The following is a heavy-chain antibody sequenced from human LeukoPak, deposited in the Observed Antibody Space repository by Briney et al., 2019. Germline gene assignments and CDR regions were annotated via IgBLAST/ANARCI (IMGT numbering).Heavy chain of an antibody. V-gene: IGHV4-59*01. D-gene: IGHD6-13*01. CDR2: IYYSGST. CDR3: ARDSWSSSWNDAFDI. Sequence: PSETLSLTCTVSGGSISSYYWSWIRQPPGKGLEWIGYIYYSGSTNYNPSLKSRVTISVDTSKNQFSLKLSSVTAADTAVYYCARDSWSSSWNDAFDIWGQGTMVTVSP. J-gene: IGHJ3*02. CDR1: GGSISSYY.